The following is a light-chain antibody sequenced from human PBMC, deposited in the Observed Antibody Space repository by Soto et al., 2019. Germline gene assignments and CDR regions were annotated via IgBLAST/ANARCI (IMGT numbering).Light chain of an antibody. Sequence: DIQMTQSPSTLSASVGDRVTITCRASQSINIWLAWYQQKPGKAPKVLIYDASSLKSGVPSRSSGSGSGTEFTLTISSLQPDDFATYYCQQYKSYSWTFGQGTKVDTK. V-gene: IGKV1-5*01. CDR2: DAS. CDR1: QSINIW. J-gene: IGKJ1*01. CDR3: QQYKSYSWT.